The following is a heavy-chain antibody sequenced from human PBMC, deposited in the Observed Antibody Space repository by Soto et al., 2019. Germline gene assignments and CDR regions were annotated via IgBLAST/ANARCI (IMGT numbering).Heavy chain of an antibody. Sequence: GGSLRLSCAASGFTFSSYAMSWVRQAPGKGLEWVSAISGSGGSTYYADSVKGRFTISRDNSKNTLYLQMNSLRAEDTAVYYCAKGTLYMTTLTPFDYWGQGTLVTVDS. CDR3: AKGTLYMTTLTPFDY. CDR2: ISGSGGST. CDR1: GFTFSSYA. V-gene: IGHV3-23*01. J-gene: IGHJ4*02. D-gene: IGHD4-17*01.